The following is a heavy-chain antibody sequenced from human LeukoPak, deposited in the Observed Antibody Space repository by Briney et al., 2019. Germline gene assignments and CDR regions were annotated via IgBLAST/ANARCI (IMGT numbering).Heavy chain of an antibody. D-gene: IGHD3-10*01. Sequence: SETLSLTCTVSGGSISSYYWGWIRQPPGKGLEWIGYIYYSGSTNYNPSLKSRVTMSVDTSKNQFSLKLSSVTAADTAVYYCARSLRSSRITMVRENYYFDYWGQGTLVTVSS. V-gene: IGHV4-59*01. CDR2: IYYSGST. CDR3: ARSLRSSRITMVRENYYFDY. CDR1: GGSISSYY. J-gene: IGHJ4*02.